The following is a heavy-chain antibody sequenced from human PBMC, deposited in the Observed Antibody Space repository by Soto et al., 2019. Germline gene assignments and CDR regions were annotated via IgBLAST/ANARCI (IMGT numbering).Heavy chain of an antibody. CDR1: GYTFTSYG. D-gene: IGHD2-15*01. V-gene: IGHV1-18*01. CDR3: AKSLDRPGVYFYSRDV. CDR2: ISAYNGNT. J-gene: IGHJ6*04. Sequence: GASVKVSCEASGYTFTSYGTSWVRQAPGQGLEWMGWISAYNGNTNYAQKLQGRVTMTTDTSTSTAYMETRSLRSDDTAVYYCAKSLDRPGVYFYSRDVWGKGTTVTVSA.